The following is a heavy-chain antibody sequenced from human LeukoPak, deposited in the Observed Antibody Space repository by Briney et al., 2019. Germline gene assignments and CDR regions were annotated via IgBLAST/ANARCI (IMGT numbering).Heavy chain of an antibody. CDR3: ARVNDDYGGSTNWFDP. J-gene: IGHJ5*02. V-gene: IGHV4-59*12. CDR2: IYYSGST. D-gene: IGHD4-23*01. Sequence: SETLSLTCTVSGGSISSYYWGWIRQPPGKGLEWIGYIYYSGSTNYNPSLKSRATISVDTSRNQFSLKLSSVTAADTAVYYCARVNDDYGGSTNWFDPWGQGTLVTVSS. CDR1: GGSISSYY.